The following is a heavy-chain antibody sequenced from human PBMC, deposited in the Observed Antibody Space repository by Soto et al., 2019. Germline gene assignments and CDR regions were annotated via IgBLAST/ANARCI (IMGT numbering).Heavy chain of an antibody. CDR2: IYYSGST. V-gene: IGHV4-30-4*01. CDR1: GGSISSGDYY. Sequence: SETLSLTCTVSGGSISSGDYYWSWIRQPPGKGLEWIGYIYYSGSTYYNPSLKSRVTISVDTSKIQFSLKLSSVTAADTAVYYCARGNCSGGSCYFDYWGQGTLVTVSS. J-gene: IGHJ4*02. D-gene: IGHD2-15*01. CDR3: ARGNCSGGSCYFDY.